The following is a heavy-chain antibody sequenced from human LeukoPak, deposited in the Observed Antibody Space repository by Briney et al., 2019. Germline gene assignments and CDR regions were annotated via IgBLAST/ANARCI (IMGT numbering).Heavy chain of an antibody. V-gene: IGHV3-33*01. Sequence: GRSLRLSCAASGFTFSNYGMHWVRQAPGKGLEWVAIIWYDGSNKYYADSVKGRFTISRDNSKNTLYLQMNSLRAEDTAVYYCARVGGYGGNPNDAFDMWGQGTMVTVSS. J-gene: IGHJ3*02. CDR2: IWYDGSNK. CDR1: GFTFSNYG. CDR3: ARVGGYGGNPNDAFDM. D-gene: IGHD4-23*01.